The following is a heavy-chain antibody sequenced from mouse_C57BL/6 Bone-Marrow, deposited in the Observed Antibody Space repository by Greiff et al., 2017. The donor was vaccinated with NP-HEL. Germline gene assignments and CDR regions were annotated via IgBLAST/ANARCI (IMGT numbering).Heavy chain of an antibody. CDR3: ARGDGYYFWFAY. CDR1: GYSITSGYY. V-gene: IGHV3-6*01. D-gene: IGHD2-3*01. J-gene: IGHJ3*01. CDR2: ISYDGSN. Sequence: EVQLQQSGPGLVKPSQSLSLTCSVTGYSITSGYYWNWIRQFPGNKLEWMGYISYDGSNNYNPSLKNRISITRDTSKNQFFLKLNSVTTEDTATYYCARGDGYYFWFAYWGQGTLVTVSA.